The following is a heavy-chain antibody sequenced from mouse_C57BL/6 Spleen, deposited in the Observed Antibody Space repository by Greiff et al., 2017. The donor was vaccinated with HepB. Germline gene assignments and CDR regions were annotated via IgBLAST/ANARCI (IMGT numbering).Heavy chain of an antibody. V-gene: IGHV6-3*01. J-gene: IGHJ3*01. CDR3: TGGSNYGAFAY. CDR2: IRLKSDNYAT. D-gene: IGHD2-5*01. CDR1: GFTLSNYW. Sequence: EVKLQESGGGLVQPGGSMKLSCVAPGFTLSNYWMNWVRQTPEKGLEWVAQIRLKSDNYATQYAESVKGRFTNSRDDSKSSVYLQMNNLRAEDTEIYYCTGGSNYGAFAYWGQGTLVTVSA.